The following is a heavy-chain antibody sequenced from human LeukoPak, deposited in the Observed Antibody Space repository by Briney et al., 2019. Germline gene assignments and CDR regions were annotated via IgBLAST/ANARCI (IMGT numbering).Heavy chain of an antibody. CDR3: AKGSSGSYSLDAFDI. CDR2: IKQDGSEK. Sequence: GGSLRLSCAASGFTFSTYVMSWVRQTPGKGLEWVANIKQDGSEKYYVDSVKGRFTISRDNAKNSLYLQMSSLRPEDTALYFCAKGSSGSYSLDAFDIWGQGTMVTVSS. CDR1: GFTFSTYV. V-gene: IGHV3-7*03. J-gene: IGHJ3*02. D-gene: IGHD1-26*01.